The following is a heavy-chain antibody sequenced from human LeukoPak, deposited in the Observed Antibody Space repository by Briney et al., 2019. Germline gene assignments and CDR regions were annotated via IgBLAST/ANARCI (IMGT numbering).Heavy chain of an antibody. CDR1: GGSISSGGYS. CDR2: IYHSGST. J-gene: IGHJ4*02. Sequence: PSETLSLTCAVSGGSISSGGYSWSWIRQRPGKGLEWIGYIYHSGSTYYNPSLKSRVTISVDRSKNQFSLKLSSVTAADTAVYYCARMDFWSGYLNYWGQGTLVTVSS. CDR3: ARMDFWSGYLNY. V-gene: IGHV4-30-2*01. D-gene: IGHD3-3*01.